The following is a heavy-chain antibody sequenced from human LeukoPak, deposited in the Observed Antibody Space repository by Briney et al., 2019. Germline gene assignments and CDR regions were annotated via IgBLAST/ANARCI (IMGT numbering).Heavy chain of an antibody. CDR3: AKEPSYCTNGVCYSRVFDR. V-gene: IGHV3-23*01. Sequence: GGSLRLSCAASGFTFSSYAMSWVRQAPGKGLEWVSAISGSGDGTYYADSVKGRFTISRDNSKNTLYLQMSGLRAEDTAVYYCAKEPSYCTNGVCYSRVFDRWGQGNLVTVSS. D-gene: IGHD2-8*01. J-gene: IGHJ5*02. CDR1: GFTFSSYA. CDR2: ISGSGDGT.